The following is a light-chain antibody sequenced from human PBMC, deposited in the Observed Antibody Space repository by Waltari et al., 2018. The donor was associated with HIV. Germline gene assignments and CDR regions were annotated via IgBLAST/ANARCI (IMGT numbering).Light chain of an antibody. CDR1: SSDVGGYTY. J-gene: IGLJ3*02. V-gene: IGLV2-14*01. Sequence: QSALTQPASVSGSSGQSITIPCTGTSSDVGGYTYVSWYQQHPGKAPKLMIYEVSNRPSGVSNRFSGSKSGNTASLTISGLQAEDEADYYCSSYTSSSTRVFGGGTKLTVL. CDR3: SSYTSSSTRV. CDR2: EVS.